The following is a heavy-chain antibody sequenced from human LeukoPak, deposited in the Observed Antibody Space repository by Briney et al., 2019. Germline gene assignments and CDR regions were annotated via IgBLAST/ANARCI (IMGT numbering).Heavy chain of an antibody. CDR2: INPNSGGT. CDR1: GYTFTGYY. Sequence: ASVKVSCKASGYTFTGYYMHWVRQAPGQGLEWMGWINPNSGGTNYAQKFQGRVTMTRDTSISTAYMELSRLRSDDTAVYYCARVGIAACLRGIYDYWGQGTLVTVSS. CDR3: ARVGIAACLRGIYDY. V-gene: IGHV1-2*02. J-gene: IGHJ4*02. D-gene: IGHD6-6*01.